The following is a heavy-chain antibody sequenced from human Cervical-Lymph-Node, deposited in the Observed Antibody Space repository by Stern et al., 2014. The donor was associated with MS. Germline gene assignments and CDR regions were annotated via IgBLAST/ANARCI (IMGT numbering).Heavy chain of an antibody. CDR2: IYTSGST. Sequence: QLQLQESGPGLVKPSQTLSLTCTVSGGSISSGSYYWSWIRQPAGKGLEWIGRIYTSGSTNYNPSLKSRVTISEDTSKNQFSLKLSSVTAADTAVYYCARRSSGSPNWFDPWGQGTLVTVSS. CDR3: ARRSSGSPNWFDP. J-gene: IGHJ5*02. V-gene: IGHV4-61*02. D-gene: IGHD6-19*01. CDR1: GGSISSGSYY.